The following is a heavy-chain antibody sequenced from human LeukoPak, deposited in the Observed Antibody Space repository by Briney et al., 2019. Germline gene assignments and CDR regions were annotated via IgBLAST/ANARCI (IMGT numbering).Heavy chain of an antibody. D-gene: IGHD2-2*01. CDR2: INHSGST. Sequence: SETLSLTCAVYGGSFSGYYWSWIRQPPGKGREWIGEINHSGSTNYNPSLKSRVTISVDTSKNQFSLKLSSVTAADTAVYYCARGGPPLGVVVPAATTFDYWGQGTLVTVSS. CDR3: ARGGPPLGVVVPAATTFDY. CDR1: GGSFSGYY. V-gene: IGHV4-34*01. J-gene: IGHJ4*02.